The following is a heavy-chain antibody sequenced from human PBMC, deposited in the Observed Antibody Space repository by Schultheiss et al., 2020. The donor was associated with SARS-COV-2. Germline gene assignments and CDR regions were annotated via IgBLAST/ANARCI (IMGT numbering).Heavy chain of an antibody. J-gene: IGHJ4*02. V-gene: IGHV1-69*13. CDR1: GYTFTSYA. CDR3: ASAPIAAAGKGGIDY. Sequence: SVKVSCKASGYTFTSYAMHWVRQAPGQGLEWMGGIIPIFGTANYAQKFQGRVTITADESTSTAYMELSSLRSDDTAVYYCASAPIAAAGKGGIDYWGQGTLVTVSS. D-gene: IGHD6-13*01. CDR2: IIPIFGTA.